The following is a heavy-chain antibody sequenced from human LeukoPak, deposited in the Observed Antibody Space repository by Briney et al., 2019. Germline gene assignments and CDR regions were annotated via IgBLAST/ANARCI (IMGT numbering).Heavy chain of an antibody. J-gene: IGHJ4*02. D-gene: IGHD3-3*01. Sequence: GGSLRLSCAASGFTFSSYWMSWVRQAPGKGLEWVANIKQDGGEKYYVDSVKGRFTISRDNVKNSLYLQMNSLRAEDTAVYYCAREPTIFGVVIPPDYWGQGTLVTVSS. V-gene: IGHV3-7*03. CDR1: GFTFSSYW. CDR2: IKQDGGEK. CDR3: AREPTIFGVVIPPDY.